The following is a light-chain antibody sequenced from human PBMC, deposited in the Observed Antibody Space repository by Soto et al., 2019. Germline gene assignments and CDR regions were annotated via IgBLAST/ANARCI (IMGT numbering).Light chain of an antibody. J-gene: IGKJ2*01. V-gene: IGKV3-20*01. Sequence: DIVLMQSPGTLSLSPGERATLSCRASQSVTNNYLAWYQQKPGQAPRLLSYGASSRATGVPDRFSGSGSGTDFTLTITRLEPEEFAVYYCQQYGISPLMYTFGQGTTLGVK. CDR1: QSVTNNY. CDR2: GAS. CDR3: QQYGISPLMYT.